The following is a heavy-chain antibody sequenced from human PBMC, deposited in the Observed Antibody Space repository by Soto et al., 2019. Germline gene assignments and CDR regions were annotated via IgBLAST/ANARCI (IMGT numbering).Heavy chain of an antibody. CDR2: IYYSGST. CDR3: ARGSRNWNYYWFDP. D-gene: IGHD1-7*01. CDR1: GGSVSSGSYY. J-gene: IGHJ5*02. Sequence: QVQLQESGPGLVKPSETLSLTCTVSGGSVSSGSYYWSWIRQPPGKGLEWIGYIYYSGSTNYNPSLKSRVTISVDTSKNQFSLKLSSVTAADTAVYYCARGSRNWNYYWFDPWGQGTLVTVSS. V-gene: IGHV4-61*01.